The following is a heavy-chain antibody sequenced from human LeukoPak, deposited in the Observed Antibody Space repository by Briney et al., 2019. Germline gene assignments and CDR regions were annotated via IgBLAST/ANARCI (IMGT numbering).Heavy chain of an antibody. Sequence: PGGSLRLSCAASGLTFSSYWMHWVRQAPGKGLVWVSRINSDGSSTSYADSVKGRFTISRDNAKNTLYLQMNSLRAEDTAVYYCARDSAVAGMGWFDPWGQGTLVTVSS. V-gene: IGHV3-74*01. J-gene: IGHJ5*02. D-gene: IGHD6-19*01. CDR1: GLTFSSYW. CDR2: INSDGSST. CDR3: ARDSAVAGMGWFDP.